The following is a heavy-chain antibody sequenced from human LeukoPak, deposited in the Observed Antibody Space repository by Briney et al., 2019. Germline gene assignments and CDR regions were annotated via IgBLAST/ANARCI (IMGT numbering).Heavy chain of an antibody. CDR1: GGSFSSYY. Sequence: SETLSLTCTVSGGSFSSYYWTWIRQPPGKGLEWIGYIDHSGSTNYNPSLKSRVSISSDTSKNQFSLELSSVTAADTVVYYCARLKATVSIHAYFDSWGQGTLVTVSS. J-gene: IGHJ4*02. D-gene: IGHD4-17*01. CDR3: ARLKATVSIHAYFDS. CDR2: IDHSGST. V-gene: IGHV4-59*01.